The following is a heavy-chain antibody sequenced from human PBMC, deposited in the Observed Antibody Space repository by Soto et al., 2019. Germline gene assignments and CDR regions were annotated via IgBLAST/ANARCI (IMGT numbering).Heavy chain of an antibody. J-gene: IGHJ6*03. CDR3: ARVTSLYYYYYYMDV. V-gene: IGHV1-8*01. CDR1: GYTFTSYD. Sequence: AASVKVSCKASGYTFTSYDNNWVRQATGQGLEWMGWMNPNSGNTGYAQKFQGRVTMTRNTSISTAYMELSSLRSEDTAVYYCARVTSLYYYYYYMDVWGKGTTVTVSS. D-gene: IGHD4-4*01. CDR2: MNPNSGNT.